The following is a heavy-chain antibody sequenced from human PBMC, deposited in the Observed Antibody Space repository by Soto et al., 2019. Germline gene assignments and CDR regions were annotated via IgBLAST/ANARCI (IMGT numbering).Heavy chain of an antibody. Sequence: XETLSLMCTVTGHSNNRDYNSGWTRQPPVKGLEWIGSIYPGGGTYYNPSLKSRVTISIDTSKNQFSLRLTSVTAADTAMYYCARKGYYPSGRINLFDYWGQGSLVTVSS. CDR1: GHSNNRDYN. CDR3: ARKGYYPSGRINLFDY. CDR2: IYPGGGT. J-gene: IGHJ4*02. V-gene: IGHV4-38-2*02. D-gene: IGHD3-10*01.